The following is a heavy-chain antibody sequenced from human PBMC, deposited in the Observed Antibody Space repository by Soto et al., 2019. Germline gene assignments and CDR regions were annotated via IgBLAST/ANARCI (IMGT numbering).Heavy chain of an antibody. CDR3: ARQGIVATSWFDP. D-gene: IGHD5-12*01. CDR2: IYYSGST. J-gene: IGHJ5*02. V-gene: IGHV4-39*01. Sequence: QLQLQESGPGLVKPSETLSLTCTVSGGSISSSSYYWGWIRQPPGKGLEWIGSIYYSGSTYYNPSLKSRVTISADTSKNQFSLKLSSVTAADSAVYYCARQGIVATSWFDPWGQGTLVTVSS. CDR1: GGSISSSSYY.